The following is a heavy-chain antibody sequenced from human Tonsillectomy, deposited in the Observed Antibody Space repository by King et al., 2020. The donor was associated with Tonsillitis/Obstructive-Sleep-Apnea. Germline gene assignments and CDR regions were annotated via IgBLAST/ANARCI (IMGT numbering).Heavy chain of an antibody. J-gene: IGHJ4*02. Sequence: QLVESGGGLVKPGGSLRLSCAASGFTFSDFYMSWIRQAPGKGLEWVSYISSSSSYTSYADSVKGRFTISRDNAKNSLYLQMNSLRAEDTAVYYCARDPTDYYASGNYYLDYWGQGTLVTVSS. V-gene: IGHV3-11*05. CDR1: GFTFSDFY. CDR3: ARDPTDYYASGNYYLDY. D-gene: IGHD3-10*01. CDR2: ISSSSSYT.